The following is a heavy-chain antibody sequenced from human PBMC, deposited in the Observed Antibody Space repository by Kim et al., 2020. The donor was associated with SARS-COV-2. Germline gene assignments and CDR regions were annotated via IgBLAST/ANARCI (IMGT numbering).Heavy chain of an antibody. CDR1: GFAFSSYV. CDR3: AKSVGNTRYYYYAMDV. Sequence: GGSLRLSCAASGFAFSSYVLNWVRQAPGKGLEWVSGISGSGGTTYYADSVKGRFTISRENSENTLYLQMNSLRAEDTALYYCAKSVGNTRYYYYAMDVWGQGTTVTVSS. CDR2: ISGSGGTT. J-gene: IGHJ6*02. V-gene: IGHV3-23*01. D-gene: IGHD1-26*01.